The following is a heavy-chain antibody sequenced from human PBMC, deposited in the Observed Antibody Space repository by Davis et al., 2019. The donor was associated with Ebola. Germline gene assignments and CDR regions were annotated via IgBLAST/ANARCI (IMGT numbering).Heavy chain of an antibody. Sequence: PGGSLRLSCAASGFTFSSYSMNWVRQAPGKGLEWVSSISSSSSYIYYADSVKGRFTISRDNTKNSLYLQMNSLRAEDTAVYYCARALGGRAVAGLDAFDIWGQGTMVTVSS. J-gene: IGHJ3*02. CDR2: ISSSSSYI. CDR1: GFTFSSYS. CDR3: ARALGGRAVAGLDAFDI. D-gene: IGHD6-19*01. V-gene: IGHV3-21*04.